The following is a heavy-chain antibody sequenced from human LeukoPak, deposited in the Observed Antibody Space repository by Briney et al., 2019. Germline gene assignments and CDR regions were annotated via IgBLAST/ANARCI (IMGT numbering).Heavy chain of an antibody. V-gene: IGHV4-30-4*08. D-gene: IGHD2-2*01. CDR2: IYYSGST. J-gene: IGHJ4*02. CDR3: ARGGGIVVVPAAYDY. CDR1: GGSISSGDYY. Sequence: PSQTLSLTCTVSGGSISSGDYYWSWIRQPPGKGLEWIGYIYYSGSTYYNPSLKSRVTISVDTSKNQFSLKLSSVTAADTAVYYCARGGGIVVVPAAYDYWGQGTLVTVPS.